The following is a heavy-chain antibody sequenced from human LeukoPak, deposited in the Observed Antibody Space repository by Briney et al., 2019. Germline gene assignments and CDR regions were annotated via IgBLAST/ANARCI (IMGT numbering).Heavy chain of an antibody. Sequence: PSETLSLTCTVSGGSIDSYYWSWIRQPPGKGLEWMGYIYYTGSTEYHPSLKSRVTISLDTSKNQFSLKLTSVTAADTAVCYCARVYQSAEYYFDYWGQGNLVSVSS. CDR1: GGSIDSYY. CDR2: IYYTGST. CDR3: ARVYQSAEYYFDY. D-gene: IGHD2-2*01. J-gene: IGHJ4*02. V-gene: IGHV4-59*01.